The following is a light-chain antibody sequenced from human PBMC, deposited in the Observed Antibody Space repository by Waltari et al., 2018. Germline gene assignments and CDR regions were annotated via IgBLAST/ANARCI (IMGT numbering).Light chain of an antibody. V-gene: IGKV1-5*03. CDR1: QSIKNW. J-gene: IGKJ1*01. CDR3: QHYDGWPWK. Sequence: GDRVMITCRARQSIKNWLAWYQHKPGKAPNLLIYKASTLKSGVPSSFSGSGYGTEFTLTISSLQPYDFATYYCQHYDGWPWKFGQGTKVEIK. CDR2: KAS.